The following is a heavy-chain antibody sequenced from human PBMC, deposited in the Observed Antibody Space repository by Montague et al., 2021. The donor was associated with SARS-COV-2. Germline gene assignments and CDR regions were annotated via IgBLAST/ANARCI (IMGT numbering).Heavy chain of an antibody. Sequence: PALVKPTQTLTLIGTLSGLPLSTSGLCVGWIRQPPGKALEWLAXXXWXXXKYXSPSLKTRLSISKDTSKNPVVLTMANMEPVDTATYYCARIPNDSWYVSYFDYWGQGILVTVSS. CDR1: GLPLSTSGLC. D-gene: IGHD6-13*01. CDR2: XXWXXXK. J-gene: IGHJ4*02. V-gene: IGHV2-70*01. CDR3: ARIPNDSWYVSYFDY.